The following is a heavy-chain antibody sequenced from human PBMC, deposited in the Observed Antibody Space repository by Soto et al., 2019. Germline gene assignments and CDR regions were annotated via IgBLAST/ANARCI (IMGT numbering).Heavy chain of an antibody. CDR1: GYMFTNFG. CDR2: VSAYNGNT. J-gene: IGHJ4*02. D-gene: IGHD2-2*03. Sequence: ASVKVSCKASGYMFTNFGLVWVRQAPGQGPEWMGWVSAYNGNTNYAQKFQGRVTMTTDTSTTTAYMELRSLRSDDTAMYYCAREMPGYCSSSACLAGYWGQGTLVTVSS. V-gene: IGHV1-18*01. CDR3: AREMPGYCSSSACLAGY.